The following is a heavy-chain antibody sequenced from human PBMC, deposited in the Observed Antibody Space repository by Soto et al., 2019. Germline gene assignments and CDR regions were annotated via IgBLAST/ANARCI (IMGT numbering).Heavy chain of an antibody. J-gene: IGHJ3*02. CDR2: LGGSNSDT. CDR3: AKDKVDHNSVWDPFDN. V-gene: IGHV3-23*01. D-gene: IGHD2-15*01. CDR1: GFTFSDYA. Sequence: EEQLLESGGGLVQPGGSLRLSCAASGFTFSDYAMSWVRQAPGKGLEWVSGLGGSNSDTHYAASVEGRFTVSRDNSRSTLFLQMNSLRVEDTAVYYCAKDKVDHNSVWDPFDNWGQGTMVTVSA.